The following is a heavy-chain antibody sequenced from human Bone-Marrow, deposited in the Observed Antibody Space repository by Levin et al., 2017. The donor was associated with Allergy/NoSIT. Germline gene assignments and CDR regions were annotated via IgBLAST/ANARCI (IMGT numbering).Heavy chain of an antibody. V-gene: IGHV3-21*01. D-gene: IGHD2/OR15-2a*01. Sequence: ASVKVSCIVSGFTFSDYRIYWVRQAPGKGLEWISSISGDSSDLYYADSVKGRFTISRDNAKNSLNLQVSSLRAEDTAVYHCVRGIIGDVRVAHKEAFDVWGQGTMVTVSS. CDR3: VRGIIGDVRVAHKEAFDV. CDR2: ISGDSSDL. CDR1: GFTFSDYR. J-gene: IGHJ3*01.